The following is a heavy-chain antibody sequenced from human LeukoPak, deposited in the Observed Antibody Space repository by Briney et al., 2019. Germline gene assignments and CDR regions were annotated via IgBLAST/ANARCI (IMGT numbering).Heavy chain of an antibody. Sequence: GGSLRLSCAASGFTVSNNYMSWVRQAPGKGLEWVSYISSSGSSIYYADSVKGRFTISRDNAKNSLYLQMNSLRAEDTAVYYCAREGSSEDFDSWGQGTQVTVSS. J-gene: IGHJ4*02. CDR1: GFTVSNNY. CDR3: AREGSSEDFDS. D-gene: IGHD6-19*01. V-gene: IGHV3-11*01. CDR2: ISSSGSSI.